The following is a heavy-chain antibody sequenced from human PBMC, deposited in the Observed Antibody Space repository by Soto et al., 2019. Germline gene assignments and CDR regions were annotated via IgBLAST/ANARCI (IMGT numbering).Heavy chain of an antibody. CDR3: ARAYDFWSGYSPFDP. CDR1: GGSISSGGYS. J-gene: IGHJ5*02. CDR2: IYHSGST. V-gene: IGHV4-30-2*01. Sequence: QLQLQESGSGLVKPSQTLSLTCAVSGGSISSGGYSWSWIRQPPGKGLEWIGYIYHSGSTYYNPSLKRRVPISVDRSKNQFSLKLSSVTAADTAVYYCARAYDFWSGYSPFDPWGQGTLVTVSS. D-gene: IGHD3-3*01.